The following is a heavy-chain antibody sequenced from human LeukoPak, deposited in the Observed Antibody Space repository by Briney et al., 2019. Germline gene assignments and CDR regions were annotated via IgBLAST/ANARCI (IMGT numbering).Heavy chain of an antibody. CDR2: IYPGDSDT. CDR1: GYSFTSYW. J-gene: IGHJ4*02. V-gene: IGHV5-51*01. Sequence: GESLKISCKGSGYSFTSYWIGWVRQMPGKGLEWMGIIYPGDSDTRYSPSFQGQVTISADKSISTAYLQWSSLKASDTAMYYCARLYSDILTGYHHYYFDYWGQGTPVTVST. CDR3: ARLYSDILTGYHHYYFDY. D-gene: IGHD3-9*01.